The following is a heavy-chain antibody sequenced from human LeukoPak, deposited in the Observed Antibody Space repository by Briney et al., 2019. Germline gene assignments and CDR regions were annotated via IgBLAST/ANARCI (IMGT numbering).Heavy chain of an antibody. V-gene: IGHV1-3*01. CDR2: INAGNGNT. J-gene: IGHJ5*02. CDR3: ARVWDSSSRGWFDP. Sequence: ASVKVSCKASGYTFTSYAMHWVRQAPGQRLEWMGWINAGNGNTKYSQEFQGRVTITRDTSTSTAYMELRSLRSDDTAVYYCARVWDSSSRGWFDPWGQGTLVTVSS. CDR1: GYTFTSYA. D-gene: IGHD6-13*01.